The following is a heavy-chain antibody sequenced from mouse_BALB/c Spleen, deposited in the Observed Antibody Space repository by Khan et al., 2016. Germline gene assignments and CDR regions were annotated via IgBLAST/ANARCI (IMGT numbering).Heavy chain of an antibody. CDR2: ISYDGSN. CDR3: ARLRRVYAMDY. CDR1: GYSITSGYY. Sequence: EVKLEESGPGLVKPSQSLSLTCSVTGYSITSGYYWNWIRQFPGNNLEWMGYISYDGSNNYNPSLNNRISIARDTSKNQFFLKLNSVTTEDTATYYCARLRRVYAMDYWGQGTSVTVSS. D-gene: IGHD2-12*01. V-gene: IGHV3-6*02. J-gene: IGHJ4*01.